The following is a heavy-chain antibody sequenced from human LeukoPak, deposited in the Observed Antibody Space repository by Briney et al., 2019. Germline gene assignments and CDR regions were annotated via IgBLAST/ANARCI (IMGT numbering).Heavy chain of an antibody. J-gene: IGHJ4*02. CDR1: GFTVSSNY. V-gene: IGHV3-21*01. CDR3: ASLYAHRIDY. Sequence: GGSLRLSCAASGFTVSSNYMSWVRQAPGKGLEWVSSISSSSSYIYYADSVKGRFTISRDNAKNSLYLQMNSLRAEDTAVYYCASLYAHRIDYWGQGTLVTVSS. CDR2: ISSSSSYI. D-gene: IGHD3-16*01.